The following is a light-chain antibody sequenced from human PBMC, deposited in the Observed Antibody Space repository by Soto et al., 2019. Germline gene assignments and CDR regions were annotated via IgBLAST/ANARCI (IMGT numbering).Light chain of an antibody. CDR1: QRISNY. V-gene: IGKV1-39*01. J-gene: IGKJ1*01. CDR2: AAS. CDR3: QQSYSNLTWT. Sequence: DVQMTQSPPSLSASVGDKVTIACRASQRISNYVNWYQQKPGRAPKLLIYAASRLQSGVPSRFSGSGSGTDFTLTVSSLQADDFANYYCQQSYSNLTWTFGQGTKVDIK.